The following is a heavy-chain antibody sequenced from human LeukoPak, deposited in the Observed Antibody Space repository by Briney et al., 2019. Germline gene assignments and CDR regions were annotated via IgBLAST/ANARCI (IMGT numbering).Heavy chain of an antibody. CDR1: GFTFSSYW. D-gene: IGHD4-11*01. Sequence: GGSLRLSCAASGFTFSSYWMSWVRQAPGKGLEWVANIKQDGSEKYYVDSVKGRFTISRDNAKNSLYLQMNSLRAEDTAVYYCARDQTVTTEPLYYYYYMDVWGKGTTVTVSS. V-gene: IGHV3-7*01. CDR2: IKQDGSEK. CDR3: ARDQTVTTEPLYYYYYMDV. J-gene: IGHJ6*03.